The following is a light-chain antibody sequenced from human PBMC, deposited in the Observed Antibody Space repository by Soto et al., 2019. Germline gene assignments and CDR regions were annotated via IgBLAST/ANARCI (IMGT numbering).Light chain of an antibody. CDR1: ALPKIY. Sequence: SSELTQPPSVSVSPGQTARITCSGDALPKIYVYWYQQKSGQAPVLVIYEDSKRRSGIPERFSASSSGTMATLTISGAQVEDEADYYCYSKDSSGNIMVFGGGTKVTVL. CDR2: EDS. J-gene: IGLJ3*02. CDR3: YSKDSSGNIMV. V-gene: IGLV3-10*01.